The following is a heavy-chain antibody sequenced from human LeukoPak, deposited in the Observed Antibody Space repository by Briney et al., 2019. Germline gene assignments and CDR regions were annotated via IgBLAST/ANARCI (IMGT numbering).Heavy chain of an antibody. D-gene: IGHD5-18*01. CDR2: INPSGGST. CDR3: ARVRWQLWSYFDY. CDR1: GYTFTSHY. J-gene: IGHJ4*02. V-gene: IGHV1-46*01. Sequence: ASVKVSCKASGYTFTSHYMHWVRQAPEQGLEWMGIINPSGGSTSYAQKFQGRVTMTTDTSTSTAYMELRSLRSDDTAVYYCARVRWQLWSYFDYWGQGTLVTVSS.